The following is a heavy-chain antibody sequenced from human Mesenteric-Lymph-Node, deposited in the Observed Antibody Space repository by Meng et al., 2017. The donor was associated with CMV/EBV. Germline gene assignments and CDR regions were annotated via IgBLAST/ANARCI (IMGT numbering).Heavy chain of an antibody. Sequence: SETLSLTCTVSGGSISSGDNYWSWIRQPPGKGLEWIGYIYYSGNTDYNPSLKSRVTISEDRSMNQFSLKLSSVTAADTAVYYCARQAESRLTTDNWFDPWGQGTLVTVSS. CDR3: ARQAESRLTTDNWFDP. V-gene: IGHV4-30-4*08. D-gene: IGHD4-11*01. CDR1: GGSISSGDNY. CDR2: IYYSGNT. J-gene: IGHJ5*02.